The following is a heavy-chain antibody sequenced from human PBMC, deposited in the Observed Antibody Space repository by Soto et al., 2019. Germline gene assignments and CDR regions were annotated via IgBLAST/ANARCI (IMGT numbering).Heavy chain of an antibody. CDR3: ARSNAYNDVWSGYFDY. D-gene: IGHD3-3*01. Sequence: ASVKVSCKASGYTFTNFGISWVRQAPGQGLEWMGWISAYNGNTNYAQNFQGRVTMTTDTSTSTAYMELRSLRSDDTAVYYCARSNAYNDVWSGYFDYWGQGTLVTVSS. CDR2: ISAYNGNT. CDR1: GYTFTNFG. J-gene: IGHJ4*02. V-gene: IGHV1-18*01.